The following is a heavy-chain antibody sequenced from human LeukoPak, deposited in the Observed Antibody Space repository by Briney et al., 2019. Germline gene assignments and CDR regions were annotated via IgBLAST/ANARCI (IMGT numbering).Heavy chain of an antibody. CDR3: ARSLLGYCSGGSCYIDYYGMDV. J-gene: IGHJ6*02. CDR2: ISSSSTYI. Sequence: PGGSLRLSCAASGFSFSSYSMNWVRQAPGKGLEWVSSISSSSTYIYYADSLKGRFTISRDNAKNSLYLQMNSLRAEGTAVYYCARSLLGYCSGGSCYIDYYGMDVWGQGTTVTVSS. CDR1: GFSFSSYS. D-gene: IGHD2-15*01. V-gene: IGHV3-21*01.